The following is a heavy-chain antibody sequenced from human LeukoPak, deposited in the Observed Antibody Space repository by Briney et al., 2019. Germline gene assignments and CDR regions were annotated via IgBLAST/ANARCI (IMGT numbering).Heavy chain of an antibody. Sequence: AGSLTLSCTAYGFTFCAYPLMGLAQAPGKGRVWVLAIGGGGSSACYAESVKGRFTISRANSKSPLFLQMTCMRAEDTAVYCCGRDPNGDYIGAVDMWGRGTRVT. V-gene: IGHV3-23*01. CDR2: IGGGGSSA. CDR1: GFTFCAYP. J-gene: IGHJ3*02. D-gene: IGHD4-17*01. CDR3: GRDPNGDYIGAVDM.